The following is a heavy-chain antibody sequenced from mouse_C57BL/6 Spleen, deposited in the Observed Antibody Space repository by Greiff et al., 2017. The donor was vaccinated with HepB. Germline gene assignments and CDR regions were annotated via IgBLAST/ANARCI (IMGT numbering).Heavy chain of an antibody. D-gene: IGHD2-3*01. CDR3: ARSGGWLLRGGDY. CDR2: IDPSDSYT. V-gene: IGHV1-69*01. J-gene: IGHJ2*01. Sequence: QVQLQQPGAELVMPGASVKLSCKASGYTFTSYWMHWVKQRPGQGLEWIGEIDPSDSYTNYNQKFKGKSTLTVDKSSSTAYMQLSSLTSEDSAVYYCARSGGWLLRGGDYWGQGTPLTVSS. CDR1: GYTFTSYW.